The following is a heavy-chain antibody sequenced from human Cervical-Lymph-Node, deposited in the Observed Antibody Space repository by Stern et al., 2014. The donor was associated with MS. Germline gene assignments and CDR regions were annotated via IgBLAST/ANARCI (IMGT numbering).Heavy chain of an antibody. CDR2: INQDGSEQ. V-gene: IGHV3-7*01. J-gene: IGHJ4*02. CDR1: GFTFSTYW. CDR3: AREKAVSDSSGWQSSFDY. D-gene: IGHD6-25*01. Sequence: EVQLVESGGGLVQPGGSLRLSCAASGFTFSTYWMNWVRQAPGKGLEWVARINQDGSEQYYVDSVKGRFTISRDNAKNSLYLQMNSLRAEDTAVYYCAREKAVSDSSGWQSSFDYWGQGTLVTVSS.